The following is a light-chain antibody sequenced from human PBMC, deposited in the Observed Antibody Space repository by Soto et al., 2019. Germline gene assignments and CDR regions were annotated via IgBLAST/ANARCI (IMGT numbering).Light chain of an antibody. V-gene: IGKV1-39*01. CDR3: QQSYSTPYT. CDR1: QSISNY. CDR2: AAS. Sequence: DIQMTQSPSSLSASVGDRVTITCRASQSISNYLNWYQQKPGKAPKLLIYAASSLESGVPSRFRGSGSGTDFTLTISSLQPEDFATYSCQQSYSTPYTFGQGTKLEIK. J-gene: IGKJ2*01.